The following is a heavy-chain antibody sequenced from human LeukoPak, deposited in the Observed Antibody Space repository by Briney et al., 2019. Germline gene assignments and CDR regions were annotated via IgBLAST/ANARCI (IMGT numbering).Heavy chain of an antibody. CDR1: GFTFSSYG. J-gene: IGHJ4*02. V-gene: IGHV3-33*01. Sequence: GGSLRLSCAASGFTFSSYGMHWVRQAPGKGLEWVAVIWYDGSNKYYADSVKGRFTTSRDTSKSTLFLHLSNLRPEDTAIYFCARDQGPDYAPVGSATHAYWGQGTLVAVSS. D-gene: IGHD2-2*01. CDR2: IWYDGSNK. CDR3: ARDQGPDYAPVGSATHAY.